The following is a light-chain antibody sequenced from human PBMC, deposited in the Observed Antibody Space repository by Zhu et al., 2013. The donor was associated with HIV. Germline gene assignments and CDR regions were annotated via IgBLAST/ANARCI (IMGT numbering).Light chain of an antibody. J-gene: IGLJ3*02. Sequence: QSALTQPASVSGSPGQRVTISCTGSSSDVGGYNYVSWYQHHPGNAPRLLIYEVSNRPAGVSDRFSGSKSGNTASLSISGLQSEDEAIYYCSSYTVSATVLFGGGTNLSVL. CDR2: EVS. CDR3: SSYTVSATVL. V-gene: IGLV2-14*01. CDR1: SSDVGGYNY.